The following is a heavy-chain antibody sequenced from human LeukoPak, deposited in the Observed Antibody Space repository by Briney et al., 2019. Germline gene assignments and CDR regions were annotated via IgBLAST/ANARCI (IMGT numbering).Heavy chain of an antibody. Sequence: PSETLSLTCTVSGGSISSYYWSWIRQPPGKGLEWIGYIYYSGSTNHNPSLKSRVTISVDTSKNQFSLKLSSVTAADTAVYYCASQNWGSASFDYWGQGTLVTVSS. V-gene: IGHV4-59*01. CDR1: GGSISSYY. CDR2: IYYSGST. D-gene: IGHD7-27*01. CDR3: ASQNWGSASFDY. J-gene: IGHJ4*02.